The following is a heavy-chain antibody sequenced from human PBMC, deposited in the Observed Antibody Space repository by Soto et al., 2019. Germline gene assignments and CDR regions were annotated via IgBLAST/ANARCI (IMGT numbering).Heavy chain of an antibody. CDR2: IYPGDSDT. J-gene: IGHJ6*02. V-gene: IGHV5-51*01. Sequence: GASLKISCRGSGHSFTSYWIGWVREMPGKGLEWMGIIYPGDSDTRYSPSFQGQVTISADKSISTAYLQWSSLKASDTAMYYCARHSAVAAQGYYYGMDVWGQGTTVTVSS. D-gene: IGHD6-19*01. CDR3: ARHSAVAAQGYYYGMDV. CDR1: GHSFTSYW.